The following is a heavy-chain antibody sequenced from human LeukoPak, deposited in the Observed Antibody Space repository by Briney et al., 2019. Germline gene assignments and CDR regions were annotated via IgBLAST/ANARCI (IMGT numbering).Heavy chain of an antibody. CDR2: INHSGST. Sequence: LETLSLTCAVYGGSFSGYYWSWIRQPPGKGLEWIGEINHSGSTNYNPSLKSRVTISVDTSKNQFSLKLSSVTAADTAVYYCARGRGTNYDYVWGSYRYQYYFDYWGQGTLVTVSS. J-gene: IGHJ4*02. V-gene: IGHV4-34*01. CDR3: ARGRGTNYDYVWGSYRYQYYFDY. CDR1: GGSFSGYY. D-gene: IGHD3-16*02.